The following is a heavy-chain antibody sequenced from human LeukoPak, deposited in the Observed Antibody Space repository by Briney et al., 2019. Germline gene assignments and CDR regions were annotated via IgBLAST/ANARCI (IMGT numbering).Heavy chain of an antibody. V-gene: IGHV1-18*01. D-gene: IGHD3-10*01. Sequence: ASVKVSCKASRYTFTSYGISWVRQAPGQGLEWMGWFSAYNGNTNYAQKLQGRVTMTTDTSTSTAYMELRSLRSDDTAVYYCARDSGPGPMVRGVIIYFDYWGQGTLVTVSS. CDR2: FSAYNGNT. J-gene: IGHJ4*02. CDR3: ARDSGPGPMVRGVIIYFDY. CDR1: RYTFTSYG.